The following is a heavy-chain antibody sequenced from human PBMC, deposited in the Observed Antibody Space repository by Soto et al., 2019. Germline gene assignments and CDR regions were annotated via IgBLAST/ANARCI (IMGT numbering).Heavy chain of an antibody. CDR2: ISSNGGST. Sequence: GGSLRLSCAASGFTFSSYAMHWVRQAPGKGLEYVSAISSNGGSTYYANSVKGRFTISRDNSKNTLYLQMGSLRAEDMAVYYCATGDPDGSEYFQHWGQGTLVTVSS. D-gene: IGHD4-17*01. J-gene: IGHJ1*01. V-gene: IGHV3-64*01. CDR3: ATGDPDGSEYFQH. CDR1: GFTFSSYA.